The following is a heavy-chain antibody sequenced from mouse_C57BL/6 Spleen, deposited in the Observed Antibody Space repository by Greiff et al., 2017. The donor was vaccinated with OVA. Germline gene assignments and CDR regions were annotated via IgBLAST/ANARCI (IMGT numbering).Heavy chain of an antibody. Sequence: QVQLQQSGAELARPGASVKLSCKASGYTFTSYGISWVKQRTGQGLEWIGEIYPRSGNTYYNEKFKGKATLTADKSSSTAYMELRSLTSEDSAVYFGARKGNYDGGYYAMDYWGQGTSVTVSS. D-gene: IGHD2-1*01. CDR3: ARKGNYDGGYYAMDY. J-gene: IGHJ4*01. CDR2: IYPRSGNT. CDR1: GYTFTSYG. V-gene: IGHV1-81*01.